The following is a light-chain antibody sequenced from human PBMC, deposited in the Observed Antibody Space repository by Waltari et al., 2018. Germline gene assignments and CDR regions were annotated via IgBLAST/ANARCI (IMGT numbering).Light chain of an antibody. CDR1: QSVGTY. CDR3: QQRSNWPPIT. Sequence: DIVLTPSPATLSLSPGERATLSCRASQSVGTYLSWYQQKPGQAPRLLIYDASNRATGIPARFSGSGSGTDFTLTISSLEPEDFAVYYCQQRSNWPPITFGQGTRLELK. J-gene: IGKJ5*01. V-gene: IGKV3-11*01. CDR2: DAS.